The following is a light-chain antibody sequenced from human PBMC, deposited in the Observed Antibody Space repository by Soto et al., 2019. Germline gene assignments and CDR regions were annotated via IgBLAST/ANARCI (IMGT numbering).Light chain of an antibody. CDR2: WAS. CDR1: QSLLCSSTNKNY. Sequence: DIVMTQSPDSLAVSLGERATINCKSSQSLLCSSTNKNYLIWYQQKPGQPPKLLIYWASTRESGVPDRFSGSGSGTDFTLTISSLQAEDVAVYYCQQYYSTPLTFGQGTKLEI. V-gene: IGKV4-1*01. J-gene: IGKJ2*01. CDR3: QQYYSTPLT.